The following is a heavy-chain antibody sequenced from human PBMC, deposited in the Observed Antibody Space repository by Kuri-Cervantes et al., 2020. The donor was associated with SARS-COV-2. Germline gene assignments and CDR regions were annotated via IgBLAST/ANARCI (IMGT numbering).Heavy chain of an antibody. CDR2: ISYDGNTK. J-gene: IGHJ5*02. D-gene: IGHD2-2*01. CDR3: ARDLSDSSTPPHDP. V-gene: IGHV3-30*03. CDR1: GFTFTSYA. Sequence: GGSLRLSCAVSGFTFTSYAMHWVRQAPGKGLEWVALISYDGNTKYYADSVKGRFTISRDNSKNTLYLQMNSLRAEDTALYYSARDLSDSSTPPHDPWGQGTLVTVSS.